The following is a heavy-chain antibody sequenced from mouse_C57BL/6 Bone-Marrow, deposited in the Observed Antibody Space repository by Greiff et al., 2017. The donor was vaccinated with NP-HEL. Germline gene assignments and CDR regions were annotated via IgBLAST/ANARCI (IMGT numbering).Heavy chain of an antibody. D-gene: IGHD1-1*01. CDR1: GFSLTSYG. V-gene: IGHV2-5*01. J-gene: IGHJ1*03. CDR3: AKNERLYYSDWYFDV. CDR2: IWRGGST. Sequence: VQLQQSGPGLVQPSQRLSITCTVSGFSLTSYGVHWVRQSPGKGLEWLGVIWRGGSTDYNAAFMSRLSITKDNSKSQVFFKMNSLQADDTAIYYCAKNERLYYSDWYFDVWGTGTTVTVSS.